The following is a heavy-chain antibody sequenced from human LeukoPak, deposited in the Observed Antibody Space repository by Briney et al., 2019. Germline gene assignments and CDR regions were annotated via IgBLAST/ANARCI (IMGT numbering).Heavy chain of an antibody. Sequence: LPGPSLSLSCAPVGSTFVRNATRCVRHAPRKGLEWVTVISLDGNNKYYVDSVKGRFTISRDNSKNTLYLQMNNLRAEDTAVYYCARDLQSTGTSPFDYYTMDVWGQGTTVTVSS. V-gene: IGHV3-30-3*01. D-gene: IGHD1-1*01. J-gene: IGHJ6*02. CDR3: ARDLQSTGTSPFDYYTMDV. CDR1: GSTFVRNA. CDR2: ISLDGNNK.